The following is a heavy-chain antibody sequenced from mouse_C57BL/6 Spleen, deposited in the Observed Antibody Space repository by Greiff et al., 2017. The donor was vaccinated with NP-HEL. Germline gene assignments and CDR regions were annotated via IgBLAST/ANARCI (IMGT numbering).Heavy chain of an antibody. CDR1: GFTFSDYG. D-gene: IGHD3-2*02. J-gene: IGHJ3*01. CDR3: AIGDRQLRLPWFAY. V-gene: IGHV5-17*01. Sequence: EVNLMESGGGLVKPGGSLKLSCAASGFTFSDYGMHWVRQAPEKGLEWVAYISSGSSTIYYADTVKGRFTISRDNAKNTLFLQMTSLRSEDTAMYYCAIGDRQLRLPWFAYWGQGTLVTVSA. CDR2: ISSGSSTI.